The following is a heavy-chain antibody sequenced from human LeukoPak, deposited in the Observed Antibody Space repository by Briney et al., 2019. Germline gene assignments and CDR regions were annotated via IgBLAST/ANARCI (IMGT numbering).Heavy chain of an antibody. CDR2: ISGSGGST. CDR3: ARDAGWGRLDS. Sequence: GGSLRLSCAASGFTFSNYAMSWVRQAPGKGLEWVSAISGSGGSTYYADSVKGRFTISRDNSKNTLYLQMNSLRAEDTALYYCARDAGWGRLDSWGQGALVTVSS. V-gene: IGHV3-23*01. D-gene: IGHD3-16*01. J-gene: IGHJ4*02. CDR1: GFTFSNYA.